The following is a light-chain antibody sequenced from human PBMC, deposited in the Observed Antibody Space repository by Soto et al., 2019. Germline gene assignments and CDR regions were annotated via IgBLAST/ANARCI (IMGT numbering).Light chain of an antibody. J-gene: IGKJ1*01. Sequence: EKVMTQSPATLSVSPGERVTLSCRASQSVATNLAWYQQKPGQAPRLLISGAYIRATGIPDRFIGSGSGTDFPLTITSLQSEDFAVYYCQHYNDLPLTFGQGTKVEIK. CDR1: QSVATN. V-gene: IGKV3-15*01. CDR3: QHYNDLPLT. CDR2: GAY.